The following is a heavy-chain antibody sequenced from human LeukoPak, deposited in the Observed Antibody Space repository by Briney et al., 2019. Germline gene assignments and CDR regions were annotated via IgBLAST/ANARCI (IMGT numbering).Heavy chain of an antibody. V-gene: IGHV3-7*01. Sequence: GGSLRLSCAASGFTFSSYWMNWVRQAPGKGLEWVANIKQDESEIHYVDSVKGRFTISRDNAKNSLYLQMSSLRAEDTAVYYCVRGSRGAFEIWGQGTMVIVSS. CDR2: IKQDESEI. CDR3: VRGSRGAFEI. J-gene: IGHJ3*02. D-gene: IGHD2-2*01. CDR1: GFTFSSYW.